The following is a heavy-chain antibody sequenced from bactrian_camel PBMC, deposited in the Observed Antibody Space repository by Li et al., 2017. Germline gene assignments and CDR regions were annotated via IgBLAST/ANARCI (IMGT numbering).Heavy chain of an antibody. CDR3: AACNDDPWCRRTNN. J-gene: IGHJ4*01. D-gene: IGHD1*01. V-gene: IGHV3S53*01. Sequence: VQLVESGGGSVQAGGSLRLSCAASGFTFSTTCLAWFRQAPGKEREELAGIHSDGRITYADSAKDRFTISRDNVNKNTLYLQMNSLKPEDTAMYYCAACNDDPWCRRTNNRGQGTQVTVS. CDR1: GFTFSTTC. CDR2: IHSDGRI.